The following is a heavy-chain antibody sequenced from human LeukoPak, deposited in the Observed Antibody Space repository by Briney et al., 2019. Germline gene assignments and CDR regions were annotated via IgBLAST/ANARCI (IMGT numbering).Heavy chain of an antibody. J-gene: IGHJ3*02. CDR3: ASYSSGWYRLDAFDI. CDR1: GFTFSSYA. D-gene: IGHD6-19*01. V-gene: IGHV3-23*01. Sequence: GGSLRLSCAAPGFTFSSYAMSWVRQAPGKGLEWVSAICGSGGSTYYADPVKGRFTISRDNSKNTLYLQMNSLRAEDTAVYYCASYSSGWYRLDAFDIWGQGTMVTVSS. CDR2: ICGSGGST.